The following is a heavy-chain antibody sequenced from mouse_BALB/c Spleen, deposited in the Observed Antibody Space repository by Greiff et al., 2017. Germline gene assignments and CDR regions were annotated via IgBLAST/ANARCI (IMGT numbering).Heavy chain of an antibody. V-gene: IGHV1-14*01. CDR1: GYTFTSYV. CDR3: AREGEKTFYTDYFDY. D-gene: IGHD2-1*01. CDR2: INPYNDGT. Sequence: VQLQQSGPELVKPGASVKMSCKASGYTFTSYVMHWVKQKPGQGLEWIGYINPYNDGTKYNEKFKGKATLTSDKSSSTAYMELSSLTSEDSAVYYCAREGEKTFYTDYFDYWGQGTTLTVSS. J-gene: IGHJ2*01.